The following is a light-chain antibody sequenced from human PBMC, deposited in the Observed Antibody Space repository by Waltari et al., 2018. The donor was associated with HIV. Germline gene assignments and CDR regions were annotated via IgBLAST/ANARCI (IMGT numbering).Light chain of an antibody. CDR2: EVI. V-gene: IGLV2-11*01. CDR3: CSYAGTYTYVL. J-gene: IGLJ3*02. CDR1: RSDVGGYDS. Sequence: SALTQPRSVSGSPGQSVTISCTGTRSDVGGYDSVSWYLQHPGKVPKLIIYEVIKRPSGVPDRFSGSKSGNTASLTISGLQTEDEADYFCCSYAGTYTYVLFGGGTKLTVL.